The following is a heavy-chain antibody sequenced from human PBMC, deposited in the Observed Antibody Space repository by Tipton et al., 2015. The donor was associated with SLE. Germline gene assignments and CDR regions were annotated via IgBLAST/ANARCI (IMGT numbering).Heavy chain of an antibody. CDR2: IKSQTEGGTT. Sequence: SLRLSCAASGFNFNNAWMSWVRQAPGKGLEWVGRIKSQTEGGTTDYAALLKGRFTISRGDSKNTLYLHMNSLETEDTAAYYCTTVLDTYFDAWGQGTLVTVSS. CDR3: TTVLDTYFDA. V-gene: IGHV3-15*01. D-gene: IGHD5-18*01. CDR1: GFNFNNAW. J-gene: IGHJ4*02.